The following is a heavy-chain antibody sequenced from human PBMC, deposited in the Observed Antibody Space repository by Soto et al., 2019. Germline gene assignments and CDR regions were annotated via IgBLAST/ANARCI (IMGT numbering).Heavy chain of an antibody. V-gene: IGHV1-46*01. CDR3: ARFKDGDDWGNTVTAWEYYYYGMDV. Sequence: GASAKVSCKASGYTFTSYYMHWLRQAPGQGLEWMGIINPSGGSTSYAQKFQGRVTITADESTSTAYMELSSLRSEDTAVYYCARFKDGDDWGNTVTAWEYYYYGMDVWGQGTTVTVSS. J-gene: IGHJ6*02. CDR2: INPSGGST. CDR1: GYTFTSYY. D-gene: IGHD4-4*01.